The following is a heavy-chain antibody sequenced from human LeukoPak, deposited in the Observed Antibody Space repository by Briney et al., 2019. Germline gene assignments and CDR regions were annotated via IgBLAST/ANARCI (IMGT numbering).Heavy chain of an antibody. D-gene: IGHD6-19*01. CDR1: GGSFSGYY. J-gene: IGHJ4*02. CDR2: INHSGST. CDR3: ARSSEWPFFDY. Sequence: SETLSLTCAVYGGSFSGYYWSWIRQPPGKGLEWIGEINHSGSTNYNPSLKSRVTISVDTSKNQFSLKLSSVTAADTAVYYCARSSEWPFFDYWGQGTLVTVSS. V-gene: IGHV4-34*01.